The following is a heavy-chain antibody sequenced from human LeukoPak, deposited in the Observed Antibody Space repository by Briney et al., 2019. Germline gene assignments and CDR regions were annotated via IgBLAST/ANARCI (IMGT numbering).Heavy chain of an antibody. V-gene: IGHV3-66*01. D-gene: IGHD3-10*01. CDR1: GFTVSDNY. CDR2: MYSGGYT. CDR3: AKSTRGVIAA. J-gene: IGHJ5*02. Sequence: GGSLRPSCAASGFTVSDNYKSWVRQAPGEGLEWVSVMYSGGYTYYADSVKGRFSISRDNSKNTLYLLMNSLRAEDTAVYYCAKSTRGVIAAWGQGTLVTVSS.